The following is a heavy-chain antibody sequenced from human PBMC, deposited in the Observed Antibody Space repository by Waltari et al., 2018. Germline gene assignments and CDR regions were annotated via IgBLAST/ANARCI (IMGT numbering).Heavy chain of an antibody. CDR1: GFTFSSHY. J-gene: IGHJ5*02. CDR3: ARGSMWFDP. CDR2: IYSGGST. V-gene: IGHV3-53*01. Sequence: EVQLVESGGGMIQTGGSLRLPCAASGFTFSSHYMSWVRQAPGKGLEWVSVIYSGGSTYYADSVKGRFTISRDNSKNTLYLQMNSLRAEDTAVYYCARGSMWFDPWGQGTLVTVSS. D-gene: IGHD2-2*01.